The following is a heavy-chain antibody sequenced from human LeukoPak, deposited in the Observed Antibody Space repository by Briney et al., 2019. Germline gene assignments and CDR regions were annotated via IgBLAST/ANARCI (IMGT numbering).Heavy chain of an antibody. J-gene: IGHJ6*02. CDR3: AGSTMVRGVIYYYYGMDV. Sequence: GGSLRLSCAASGFTFSSYWMHWVRQAPGKGLVWVSRINSDGSSTSYADSVKGRFTISRDNAKNTLYLQMNSLRAEDTAVYYCAGSTMVRGVIYYYYGMDVWGLGTTVTVSS. D-gene: IGHD3-10*01. CDR1: GFTFSSYW. CDR2: INSDGSST. V-gene: IGHV3-74*01.